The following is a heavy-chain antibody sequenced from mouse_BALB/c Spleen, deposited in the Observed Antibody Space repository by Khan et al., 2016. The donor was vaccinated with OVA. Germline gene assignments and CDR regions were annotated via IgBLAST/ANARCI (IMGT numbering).Heavy chain of an antibody. V-gene: IGHV5-15*02. J-gene: IGHJ3*01. CDR1: GSTFSDYG. CDR3: ARGGKGGFAY. Sequence: EVELVESGGGLVQPGGSRKLSCAASGSTFSDYGMAWVRQAPGKGPEWVAFVSSLAYNFYYADTVTGRFTISRENAKNTLYLEMSSLRSEDTAMYYCARGGKGGFAYWGQGTLVTVSA. CDR2: VSSLAYNF.